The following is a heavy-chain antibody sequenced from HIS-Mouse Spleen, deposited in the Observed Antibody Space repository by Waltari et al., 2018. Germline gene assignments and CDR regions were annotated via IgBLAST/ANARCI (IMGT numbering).Heavy chain of an antibody. CDR3: ARVLYDFWSGYYDAFDI. Sequence: QVQLVQSGAEVKKPGASVKVSCKAAGYTFTSDDINWVRQATGQGLEWMGWMNPNSGNTGYAQKFQGRVTMTRNTSISTAYMELSSLRSEDTAVYYCARVLYDFWSGYYDAFDIWGQGTMVTVSS. CDR2: MNPNSGNT. CDR1: GYTFTSDD. V-gene: IGHV1-8*01. D-gene: IGHD3-3*01. J-gene: IGHJ3*02.